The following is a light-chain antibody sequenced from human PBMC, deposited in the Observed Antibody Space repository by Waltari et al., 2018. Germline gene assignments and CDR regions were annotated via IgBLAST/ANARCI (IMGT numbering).Light chain of an antibody. J-gene: IGKJ1*01. CDR3: QQYNNWPPRK. CDR1: QSVRSN. Sequence: EIVMTQSPATLSVSPGERATLSCRASQSVRSNLAWYQQNPGQAPRHLISGASTRASGSTARLSGSWCGTKFTLTVSSLQSDDFAVYYGQQYNNWPPRKFGQGAKVEIK. CDR2: GAS. V-gene: IGKV3-15*01.